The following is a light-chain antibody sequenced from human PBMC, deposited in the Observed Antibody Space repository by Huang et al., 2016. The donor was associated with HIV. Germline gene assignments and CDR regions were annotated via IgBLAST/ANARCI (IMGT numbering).Light chain of an antibody. J-gene: IGKJ1*01. Sequence: GDRVTITCRASQSIDSYLAWYRQKPGKAPKLLIYDASSLDSGVPSRFSGSGSGTEFTLTISSLQPDNFATYYCQQYHSYPGTFGQGTKVEIK. CDR1: QSIDSY. CDR2: DAS. CDR3: QQYHSYPGT. V-gene: IGKV1-5*01.